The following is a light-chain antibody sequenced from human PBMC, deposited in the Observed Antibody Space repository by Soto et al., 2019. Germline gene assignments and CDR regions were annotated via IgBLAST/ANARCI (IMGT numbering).Light chain of an antibody. Sequence: QSVLTQPPSASGAPGQRVTISCSGSSSDIGSNTINWYQHVPGTAPKLLIYSTTQRPSGVPDRFSGSKSGTSASLTISGLQSEDEADYYCSSWDDRLNGPLFGGGTKLTVL. CDR2: STT. V-gene: IGLV1-44*01. CDR3: SSWDDRLNGPL. CDR1: SSDIGSNT. J-gene: IGLJ2*01.